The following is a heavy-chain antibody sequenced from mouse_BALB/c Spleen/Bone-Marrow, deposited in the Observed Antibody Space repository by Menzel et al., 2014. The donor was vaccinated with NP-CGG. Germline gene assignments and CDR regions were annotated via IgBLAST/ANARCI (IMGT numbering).Heavy chain of an antibody. J-gene: IGHJ4*01. V-gene: IGHV1-5*01. CDR1: GYSFTSYR. Sequence: VQLQQSGTVLARPGASVKMSCTASGYSFTSYRIHWVKQRPGQGLEWIGAIYPGDSDTSINQKFKDKAKLTAVTSSNTAYLQLSSLTSEDTAVYYCARKLRLYAMDYCGQGTSVTVSS. D-gene: IGHD1-1*01. CDR2: IYPGDSDT. CDR3: ARKLRLYAMDY.